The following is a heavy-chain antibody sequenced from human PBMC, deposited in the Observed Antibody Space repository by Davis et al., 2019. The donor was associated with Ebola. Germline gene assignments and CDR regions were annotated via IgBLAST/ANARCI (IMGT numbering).Heavy chain of an antibody. V-gene: IGHV1-2*02. Sequence: AASVKVSCKASGYTFTSYYMHWVRQAPGQGLEWMGWINPNSGGTIYAQKFQGRVTMTRDTSTSTVYMELSSLRSEDTAVYYCARDLLPYYYDSSGYYRYYYYYGMDVWGQGTTVTVSS. D-gene: IGHD3-22*01. CDR1: GYTFTSYY. CDR3: ARDLLPYYYDSSGYYRYYYYYGMDV. CDR2: INPNSGGT. J-gene: IGHJ6*02.